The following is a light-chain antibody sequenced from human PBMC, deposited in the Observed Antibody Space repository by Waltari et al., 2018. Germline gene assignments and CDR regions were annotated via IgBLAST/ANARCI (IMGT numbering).Light chain of an antibody. J-gene: IGKJ4*01. Sequence: DIQMTQSPSSLSASVGDRVTITCRASQSISGYLNWYQQKPGKAPKVLIYATSSLQTAVPSRLIGSGAGTAFTLTISSLLPEDVATYYCQQSYRTPPLTFGGGTKVEIK. CDR2: ATS. CDR1: QSISGY. V-gene: IGKV1-39*01. CDR3: QQSYRTPPLT.